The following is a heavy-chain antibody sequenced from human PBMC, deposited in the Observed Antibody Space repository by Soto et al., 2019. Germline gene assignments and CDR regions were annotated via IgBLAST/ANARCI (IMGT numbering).Heavy chain of an antibody. CDR2: IYHSGST. V-gene: IGHV4-30-2*01. D-gene: IGHD6-19*01. CDR1: GGSISSGGYS. CDR3: ARQHSSARLQFDS. Sequence: SETLSLTCAVSGGSISSGGYSWSWIRQPPGKGLEWIGYIYHSGSTYYNPSLKSRVTISVDRSKNQFSLKLDSVTAADTAVYYCARQHSSARLQFDSWGPGTLVTVSS. J-gene: IGHJ4*02.